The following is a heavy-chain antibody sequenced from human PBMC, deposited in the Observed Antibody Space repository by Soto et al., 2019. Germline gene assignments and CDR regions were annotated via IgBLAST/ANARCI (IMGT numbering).Heavy chain of an antibody. V-gene: IGHV3-15*01. CDR3: TTQRNIHYYDSSGYYDASDI. CDR1: GFTFSNAW. Sequence: GGSLRLSCAASGFTFSNAWMSWVRQAPGKGLEWVGRIKSKTDGGTTDYAAPVKGRFTISRDDSKNTLYLQMNSLKTEDTAVYYCTTQRNIHYYDSSGYYDASDIWGQGTMVTVSS. J-gene: IGHJ3*02. D-gene: IGHD3-22*01. CDR2: IKSKTDGGTT.